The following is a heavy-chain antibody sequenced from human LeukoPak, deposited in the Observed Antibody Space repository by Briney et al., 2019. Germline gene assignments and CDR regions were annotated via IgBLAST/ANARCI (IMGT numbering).Heavy chain of an antibody. CDR1: GFIFSSYA. CDR2: ISGSGGST. CDR3: AKTTKCSSGWYNSRTPTYYFDY. Sequence: PGGSLRLSCAASGFIFSSYAMSWVRQAPGKGLEWVSAISGSGGSTYYADSVKGRFTISRDNSKNTLYLQMNSLRAEDTAVYYCAKTTKCSSGWYNSRTPTYYFDYWGQGTLVTVSS. V-gene: IGHV3-23*01. J-gene: IGHJ4*02. D-gene: IGHD6-19*01.